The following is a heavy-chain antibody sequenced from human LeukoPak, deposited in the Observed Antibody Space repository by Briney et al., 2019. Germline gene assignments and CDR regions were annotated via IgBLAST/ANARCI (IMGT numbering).Heavy chain of an antibody. V-gene: IGHV1-46*01. D-gene: IGHD3-3*01. J-gene: IGHJ1*01. CDR3: AREVTIFGGGPEYFQH. Sequence: GASVTVSCKASGYTFTSYYMHWVRQAPGQGLEWMGIINPSGGSTSYAQKFQGRVTMTRDTSTSTVYMELSSLRSEDTAVYYCAREVTIFGGGPEYFQHWGQGTLVTVSS. CDR2: INPSGGST. CDR1: GYTFTSYY.